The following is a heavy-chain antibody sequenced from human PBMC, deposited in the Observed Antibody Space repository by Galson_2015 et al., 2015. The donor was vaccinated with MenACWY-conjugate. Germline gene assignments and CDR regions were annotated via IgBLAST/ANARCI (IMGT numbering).Heavy chain of an antibody. CDR1: GFTFTSSA. CDR3: AADPYYYDSSGWYGMDV. J-gene: IGHJ6*02. V-gene: IGHV1-58*02. D-gene: IGHD3-22*01. Sequence: SCKASGFTFTSSAMQWVRQARGQRLEWIGWIVVGSGNTNYAQKFQERVTITRDMSTSTAYIELSSLRSEDTAVYYCAADPYYYDSSGWYGMDVWGQGTTVTVSS. CDR2: IVVGSGNT.